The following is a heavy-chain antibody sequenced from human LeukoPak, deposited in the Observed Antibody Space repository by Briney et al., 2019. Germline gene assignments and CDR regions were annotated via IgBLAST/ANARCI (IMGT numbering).Heavy chain of an antibody. J-gene: IGHJ5*02. V-gene: IGHV4-30-2*01. D-gene: IGHD3-10*01. Sequence: SETLSLTCAVSGGSISSGGYSWSWIRQPPGKGLEWIGYIYHSGSTYYNPSLKSRVTISVDRSKNQFSLKLSSVTAADTAVYYCARSYYYGSGPPGDNWFDPWGQGTLVTVSS. CDR2: IYHSGST. CDR1: GGSISSGGYS. CDR3: ARSYYYGSGPPGDNWFDP.